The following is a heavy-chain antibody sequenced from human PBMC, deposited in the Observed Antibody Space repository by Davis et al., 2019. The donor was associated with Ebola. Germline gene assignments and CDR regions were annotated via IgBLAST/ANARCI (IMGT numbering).Heavy chain of an antibody. J-gene: IGHJ6*02. CDR2: IIPIFGTA. D-gene: IGHD2-2*01. CDR1: GGTFSSYA. CDR3: AEGTSSVDYYYYGMDV. V-gene: IGHV1-69*13. Sequence: SVKVSCKASGGTFSSYAISWVRQAPGQGLEWMGGIIPIFGTANYAQKFQGRVTITADESTSTAYMELSSLRSEDTAVYYCAEGTSSVDYYYYGMDVWGQGTTVTVSS.